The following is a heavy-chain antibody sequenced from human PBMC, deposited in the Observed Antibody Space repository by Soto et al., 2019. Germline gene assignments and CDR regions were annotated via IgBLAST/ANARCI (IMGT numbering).Heavy chain of an antibody. CDR2: ISYDGSNK. Sequence: GGSLRLSCAASGFTFSSYGMHWVRQAPGKGLEWVAVISYDGSNKYYADSVKGRFTISRDNSKNTLYLQMNSLRAEDTAVYYCAAFWSGYYNPLGYYYGMDVWGQGTTVTVSS. CDR3: AAFWSGYYNPLGYYYGMDV. D-gene: IGHD3-3*01. CDR1: GFTFSSYG. J-gene: IGHJ6*02. V-gene: IGHV3-30*03.